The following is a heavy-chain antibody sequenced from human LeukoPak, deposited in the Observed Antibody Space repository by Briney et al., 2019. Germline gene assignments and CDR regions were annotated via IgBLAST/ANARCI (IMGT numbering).Heavy chain of an antibody. CDR1: EFTFSNYP. V-gene: IGHV3-30*04. D-gene: IGHD4-17*01. CDR2: VSYDGGTK. J-gene: IGHJ4*02. CDR3: ARDPIVGYGDYFDY. Sequence: GRSLRLSCAASEFTFSNYPMYWVRQAPGKGLEWVAVVSYDGGTKYYANSVRGRFTISRDNFKNTLYLEMNSLRTEDTAVYYCARDPIVGYGDYFDYWGQGSLVTVSS.